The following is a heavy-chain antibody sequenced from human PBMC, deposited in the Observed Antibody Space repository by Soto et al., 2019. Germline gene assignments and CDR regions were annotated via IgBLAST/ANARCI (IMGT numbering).Heavy chain of an antibody. CDR2: ISYDGSNK. J-gene: IGHJ6*02. V-gene: IGHV3-30*18. CDR3: AKDYYDSSGYYVLYYYYGMDV. CDR1: GFTFSSYG. D-gene: IGHD3-22*01. Sequence: GGSLRLSCAASGFTFSSYGMHWVRQAPGKGLEWVAVISYDGSNKYYADSVKGRFTISRDNSKNTLYLQMNSLRAEDTAVYYCAKDYYDSSGYYVLYYYYGMDVWGQGTTVTASS.